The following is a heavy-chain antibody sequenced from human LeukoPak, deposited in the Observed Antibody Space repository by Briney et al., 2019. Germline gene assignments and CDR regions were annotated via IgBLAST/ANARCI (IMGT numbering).Heavy chain of an antibody. CDR1: GFTFSSNG. J-gene: IGHJ4*02. D-gene: IGHD3-10*01. V-gene: IGHV3-30*02. CDR3: AKDIGSYYDY. Sequence: GGPLRLSCVASGFTFSSNGMHWVRQAPGKGLEWVTFIQYDGSKKYYADSVKGRFTISRDNSKNTLYLEMNSLRAEDTAVYYCAKDIGSYYDYWGQGILVTVSS. CDR2: IQYDGSKK.